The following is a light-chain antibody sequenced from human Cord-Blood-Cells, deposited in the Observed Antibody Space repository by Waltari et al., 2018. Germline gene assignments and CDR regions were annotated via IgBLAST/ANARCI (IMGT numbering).Light chain of an antibody. CDR2: DAS. Sequence: DIQMTQSPSSLSASAGARVTITCQASQDISNYLNWYQQKPGKAPKLLIYDASNLETGVPSRFSGSGSGTDFTFTISSLQPEDIATYYCQQYDNLITFGPGTKVDIK. J-gene: IGKJ3*01. CDR3: QQYDNLIT. CDR1: QDISNY. V-gene: IGKV1-33*01.